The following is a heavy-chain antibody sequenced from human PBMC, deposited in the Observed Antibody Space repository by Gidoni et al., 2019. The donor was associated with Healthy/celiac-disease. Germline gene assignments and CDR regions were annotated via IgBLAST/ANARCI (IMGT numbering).Heavy chain of an antibody. CDR3: AGAVASDY. V-gene: IGHV3-23*01. D-gene: IGHD2-15*01. J-gene: IGHJ4*02. CDR1: GFPFSSYA. CDR2: ISGSGGST. Sequence: EVQLLESGGGLVQPGGSLRLPCAASGFPFSSYAMSWVRQAPGKGLEWVSAISGSGGSTYYADSVKGRFTSSRDNSKNTLYLQMNSLRAEDTAVYYCAGAVASDYWGQGTLVTVSS.